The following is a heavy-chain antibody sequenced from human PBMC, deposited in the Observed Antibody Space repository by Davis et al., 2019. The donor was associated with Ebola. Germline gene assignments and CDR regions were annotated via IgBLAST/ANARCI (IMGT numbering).Heavy chain of an antibody. CDR3: ARGRLEYYYGMDV. D-gene: IGHD1-1*01. J-gene: IGHJ6*04. CDR2: IYYSGSP. Sequence: SETLSLTCTVSGGSISSSSYYWVWIRQPPGKGLEWIGSIYYSGSPSYNPSLKSRVTISVDTSKNQFSLMLSSVTAADTAVYYCARGRLEYYYGMDVWGKGTTVTVSS. V-gene: IGHV4-39*07. CDR1: GGSISSSSYY.